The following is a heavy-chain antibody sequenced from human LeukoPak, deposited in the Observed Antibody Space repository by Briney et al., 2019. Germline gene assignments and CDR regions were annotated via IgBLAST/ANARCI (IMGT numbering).Heavy chain of an antibody. CDR1: GFTFSSYG. V-gene: IGHV3-33*01. Sequence: GGSLRLSCAASGFTFSSYGMHWVRQSPGKGLEWVAVIRFDGSHVYYGDSVKGRFTISRDNSKKTLFLQMDSLRAEDTAVYYCARWDISAADIDYWGQGTLVTVSS. D-gene: IGHD6-13*01. J-gene: IGHJ4*02. CDR2: IRFDGSHV. CDR3: ARWDISAADIDY.